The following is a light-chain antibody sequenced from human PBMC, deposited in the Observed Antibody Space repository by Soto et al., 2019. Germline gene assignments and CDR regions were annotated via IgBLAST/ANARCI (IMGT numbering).Light chain of an antibody. CDR1: QRISSSF. CDR2: GSS. Sequence: DNVLTQSPGTLSLSPGERATLSCRTSQRISSSFLAWYQQKPGQAPRLLIYGSSSRATGIPDRFSGSGSGTEFTLTISSLESEDSAVYYCQQYSSWPPWTFGQGTKVDIK. CDR3: QQYSSWPPWT. J-gene: IGKJ1*01. V-gene: IGKV3-20*01.